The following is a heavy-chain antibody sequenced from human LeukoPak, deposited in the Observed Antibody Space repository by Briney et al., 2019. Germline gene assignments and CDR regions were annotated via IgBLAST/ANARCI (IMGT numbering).Heavy chain of an antibody. CDR3: ARSSPELHTMTVVVITTHFDY. Sequence: GGSLRLSCAASGFTFSSYSMNWVRQAPGKGLEWVSSISSSSSYIYYADSVKGRFTISRDNAKNSLYLQMNSLRAEDTAVYYCARSSPELHTMTVVVITTHFDYWGQGTLVTVSS. D-gene: IGHD3-22*01. V-gene: IGHV3-21*01. CDR1: GFTFSSYS. CDR2: ISSSSSYI. J-gene: IGHJ4*02.